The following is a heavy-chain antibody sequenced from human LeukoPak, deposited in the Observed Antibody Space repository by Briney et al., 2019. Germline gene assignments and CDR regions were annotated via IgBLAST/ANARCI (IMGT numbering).Heavy chain of an antibody. CDR2: ISGSGGST. V-gene: IGHV3-23*01. Sequence: GGSLRLSCAASGFTFSSYAMSWVRQAPGKGLEWVSAISGSGGSTYYADSGKGRFTISRDNSKNTLYLQMNSLRAEDTAVYYCAKVPGIAAAGDYYYYGMDVWGQGTTVTVSS. D-gene: IGHD6-13*01. CDR3: AKVPGIAAAGDYYYYGMDV. J-gene: IGHJ6*02. CDR1: GFTFSSYA.